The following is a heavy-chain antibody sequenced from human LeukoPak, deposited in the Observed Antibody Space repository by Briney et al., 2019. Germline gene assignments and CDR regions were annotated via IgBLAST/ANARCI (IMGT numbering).Heavy chain of an antibody. J-gene: IGHJ5*02. CDR2: INHSGST. V-gene: IGHV4-34*01. D-gene: IGHD2/OR15-2a*01. CDR1: GGSFSGYY. CDR3: ARGNIWFDP. Sequence: SETLSHTCAVYGGSFSGYYWSWIRQPPGKGLEWIGEINHSGSTNYHPSLKSRVTISVDTSKNQFSLKLSSVTAAVTAVYYCARGNIWFDPWGQGTLVTVSS.